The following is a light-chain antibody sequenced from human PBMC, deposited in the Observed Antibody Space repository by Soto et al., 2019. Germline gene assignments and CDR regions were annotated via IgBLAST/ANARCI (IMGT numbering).Light chain of an antibody. Sequence: QSALTEPASVSGSPGQSITISCTGTSSDVGGYNYVSWYQQHPDKAPKLMIYEVSNRPSGVSNRFSGSQSGNTASLTISGLQAEDEADYYCTSYTTSSTHWVFGGGTTLTVL. CDR3: TSYTTSSTHWV. V-gene: IGLV2-14*01. CDR2: EVS. CDR1: SSDVGGYNY. J-gene: IGLJ3*02.